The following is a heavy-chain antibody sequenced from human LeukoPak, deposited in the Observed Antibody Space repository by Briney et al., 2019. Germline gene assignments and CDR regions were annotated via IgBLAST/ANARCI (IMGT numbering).Heavy chain of an antibody. CDR1: GGSISSYY. D-gene: IGHD1-26*01. Sequence: PSETLSLTCTVSGGSISSYYWSWIRQPAGKGLEWIGHIYTSGSTNYNPSLKSRVTISIDTSKNQFSLKLSSVTAADTAVYYCARTERGFLNWFDPWGQGTLVTVSS. J-gene: IGHJ5*02. CDR2: IYTSGST. CDR3: ARTERGFLNWFDP. V-gene: IGHV4-4*07.